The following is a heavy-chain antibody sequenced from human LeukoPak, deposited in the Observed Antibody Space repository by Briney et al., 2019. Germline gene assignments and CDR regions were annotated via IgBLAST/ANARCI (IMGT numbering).Heavy chain of an antibody. Sequence: SETLSLTCTVSGGSISTYYWSWIRQPAGKGLEWIGRIYTSGSTNYNPSLKSRVTMSVDTSKNQFSLKLSSVTAADTAVYYCARGRAGSFWIGYSYWGQGTLVTVSS. CDR1: GGSISTYY. D-gene: IGHD3-3*01. J-gene: IGHJ4*02. CDR2: IYTSGST. CDR3: ARGRAGSFWIGYSY. V-gene: IGHV4-4*07.